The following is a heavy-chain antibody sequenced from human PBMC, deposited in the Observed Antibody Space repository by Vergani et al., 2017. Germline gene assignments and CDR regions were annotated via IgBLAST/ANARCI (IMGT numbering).Heavy chain of an antibody. Sequence: QVQLQESGPGLVKPSETLSLTCIVSGGSISTCYWSWIRQPAGKGLEWMGRIYTSDSTNYHPSLKSRVTMSVDTSKNQFSLKLSSVTAADTAVDYCAREYSSSVGFLDYWGQGTLVTVSS. V-gene: IGHV4-4*07. J-gene: IGHJ4*02. CDR3: AREYSSSVGFLDY. CDR1: GGSISTCY. D-gene: IGHD6-6*01. CDR2: IYTSDST.